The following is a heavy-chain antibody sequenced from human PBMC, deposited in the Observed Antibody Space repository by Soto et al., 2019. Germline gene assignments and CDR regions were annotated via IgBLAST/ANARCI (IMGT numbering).Heavy chain of an antibody. CDR1: GYSFTSYW. V-gene: IGHV5-51*01. D-gene: IGHD6-13*01. J-gene: IGHJ6*02. Sequence: GESLKISCKGSGYSFTSYWIGWVRQMPGKGLEWMGIIYPGDSDTRYSPSFQGQVTISADKSISTAYLQWSSLKASDTAMYYCAIARGSRGAYYYYGMDVWGQGTTVTVSS. CDR3: AIARGSRGAYYYYGMDV. CDR2: IYPGDSDT.